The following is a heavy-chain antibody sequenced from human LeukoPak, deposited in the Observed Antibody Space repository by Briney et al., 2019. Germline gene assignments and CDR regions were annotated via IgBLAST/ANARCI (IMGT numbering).Heavy chain of an antibody. CDR2: INPSGGST. V-gene: IGHV1-46*01. CDR3: ARDHRRVPRTNGVCYNLDTCATSTIFDY. J-gene: IGHJ4*02. Sequence: ASVKVSCKASGYTFTSYYMHWVRQAPGQGLEWMGIINPSGGSTSYAQKFQGRVTMTRDTSTSTVYMELSSLRSEDTAVYYCARDHRRVPRTNGVCYNLDTCATSTIFDYWGQGTLVTVSS. D-gene: IGHD2-8*01. CDR1: GYTFTSYY.